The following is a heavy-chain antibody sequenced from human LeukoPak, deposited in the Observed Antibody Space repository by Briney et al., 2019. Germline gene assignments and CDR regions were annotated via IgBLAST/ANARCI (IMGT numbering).Heavy chain of an antibody. CDR1: GFTFSSYW. J-gene: IGHJ4*02. CDR3: ARGGLEPVDY. D-gene: IGHD1-1*01. CDR2: INSDGSST. Sequence: GGSLRLSCVASGFTFSSYWMHWVRQAPGKGLVWVSRINSDGSSTTYADSVKGRFTISRDNAENTLYLQMNSLRAEDTAMYYCARGGLEPVDYWGQGTLVTVSS. V-gene: IGHV3-74*01.